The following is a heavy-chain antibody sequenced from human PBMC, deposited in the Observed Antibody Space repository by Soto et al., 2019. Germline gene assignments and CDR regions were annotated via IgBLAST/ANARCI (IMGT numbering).Heavy chain of an antibody. CDR1: GGTFSSYA. D-gene: IGHD2-2*01. CDR2: IIPIFGTA. Sequence: QVQLVQSGAEVKKPGSSVKVSCKASGGTFSSYAISWVRQAPGQGLEWMGGIIPIFGTANYAQKFQGRGTLTADESTRKAYMELSRLRPEDTAVYYYARDPEVTAAYAIVEGGDYYGMDVWGQGTTVTVSS. V-gene: IGHV1-69*12. J-gene: IGHJ6*02. CDR3: ARDPEVTAAYAIVEGGDYYGMDV.